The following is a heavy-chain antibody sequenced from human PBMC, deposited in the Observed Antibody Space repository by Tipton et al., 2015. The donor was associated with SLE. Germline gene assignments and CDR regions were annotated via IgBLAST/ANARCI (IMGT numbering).Heavy chain of an antibody. Sequence: TLSLTCIVSGDSISSSSYYWGWIRQPPGKGLEWVGTVYYTGNTFYNPSLKSRVTILVDTSKNQFSLKLSSVTAADTAVYYCARRGYKSWYFDLWGRGALVTVSS. CDR2: VYYTGNT. J-gene: IGHJ2*01. D-gene: IGHD5-24*01. CDR3: ARRGYKSWYFDL. CDR1: GDSISSSSYY. V-gene: IGHV4-39*07.